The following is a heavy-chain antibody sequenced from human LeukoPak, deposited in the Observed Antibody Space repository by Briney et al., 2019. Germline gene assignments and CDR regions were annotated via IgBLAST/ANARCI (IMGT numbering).Heavy chain of an antibody. D-gene: IGHD5-18*01. CDR1: GFTFSSYS. V-gene: IGHV3-21*01. Sequence: GGSLRLSCAASGFTFSSYSMNWVRQAPGKGLEWVSSISSSSSYIYYADSVKGRFTISRDNAKNSLYLQMNSLRAEDTAVYYCARALDTAMVPFAYWGRGTLVTVSS. CDR2: ISSSSSYI. J-gene: IGHJ4*02. CDR3: ARALDTAMVPFAY.